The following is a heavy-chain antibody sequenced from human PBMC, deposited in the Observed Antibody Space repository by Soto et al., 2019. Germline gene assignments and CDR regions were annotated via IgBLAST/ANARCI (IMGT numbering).Heavy chain of an antibody. Sequence: QVQLQESGPGLVKPSETLSLTCTVSGGSISSYYWSWIRQPPGKGLEWIGYIYYSGSTNYNPSLKSRVTISVDTSKNQFSLKLSSVTAADTAVYYRARHPDYDILTGFDYWGQGTLVTVSS. V-gene: IGHV4-59*08. CDR2: IYYSGST. J-gene: IGHJ4*02. CDR3: ARHPDYDILTGFDY. D-gene: IGHD3-9*01. CDR1: GGSISSYY.